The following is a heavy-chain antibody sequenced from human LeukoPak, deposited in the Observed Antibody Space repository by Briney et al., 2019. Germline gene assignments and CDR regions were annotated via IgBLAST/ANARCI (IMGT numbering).Heavy chain of an antibody. J-gene: IGHJ4*02. Sequence: PSETLSLTCSVSGVSISSYYWSWVRQTAGKGLEWIGRIYIGGTTNYNPSLNSRVTMSIDTSKNQFSLKLTSVTAADTGVYYCARTGGYDYHIDHWGQGTQVTVSS. V-gene: IGHV4-4*07. CDR2: IYIGGTT. CDR3: ARTGGYDYHIDH. D-gene: IGHD5-12*01. CDR1: GVSISSYY.